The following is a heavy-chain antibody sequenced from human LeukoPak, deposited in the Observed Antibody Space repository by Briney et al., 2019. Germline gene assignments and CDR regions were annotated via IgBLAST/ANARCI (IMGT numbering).Heavy chain of an antibody. Sequence: GGSLRLSCAASGFTFSGSAMHWFRQASGKGLEWVGRIRSKANSYATAYAASVKGRFTISRDDSKDTAYLQMSSLKTEDTAVYYCARFSAYGHMDVWGKETTVTVSS. V-gene: IGHV3-73*01. D-gene: IGHD3-3*01. CDR3: ARFSAYGHMDV. J-gene: IGHJ6*03. CDR2: IRSKANSYAT. CDR1: GFTFSGSA.